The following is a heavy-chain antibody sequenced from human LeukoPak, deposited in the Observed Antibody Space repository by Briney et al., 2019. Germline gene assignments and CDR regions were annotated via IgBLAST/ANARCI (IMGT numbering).Heavy chain of an antibody. V-gene: IGHV4-59*01. J-gene: IGHJ4*02. D-gene: IGHD1-26*01. CDR2: IYYSGST. Sequence: SETLSLTCTVSGGSISSYHWSWIRQPPGKGLEGIGYIYYSGSTNYNPSIKSRVTISVDTSKNQFSLKLSSVTAADTAVYYCAIAQWELGLDYGGQGTLVTVSS. CDR3: AIAQWELGLDY. CDR1: GGSISSYH.